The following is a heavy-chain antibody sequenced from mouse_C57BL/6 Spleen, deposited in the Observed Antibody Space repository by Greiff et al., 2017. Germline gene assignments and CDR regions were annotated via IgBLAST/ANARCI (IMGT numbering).Heavy chain of an antibody. Sequence: QVQLQQSGAELAKPGASVKLSCKASGYTFTSYWMHWVKQRPGQGLEWIGYINPSSGYTKYNQKFKDKATLTADTSSSTAYMQLSSLTYEDSAVYYCAEPDSSGYVAWFAYWGQGTLVTVSA. V-gene: IGHV1-7*01. CDR3: AEPDSSGYVAWFAY. D-gene: IGHD3-2*02. CDR1: GYTFTSYW. J-gene: IGHJ3*01. CDR2: INPSSGYT.